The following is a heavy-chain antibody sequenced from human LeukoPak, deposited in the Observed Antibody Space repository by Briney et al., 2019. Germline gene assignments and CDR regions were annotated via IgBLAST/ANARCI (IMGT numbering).Heavy chain of an antibody. V-gene: IGHV3-9*01. CDR2: ISWNSGSI. CDR1: GFTFDDYA. CDR3: AKDRTRYCSSTSCYAERYFDY. J-gene: IGHJ4*02. Sequence: GGSLRLSCTASGFTFDDYAMHWVRQAPGKGLEWVSGISWNSGSIGYADSVKGRFTISRDNAKNSLYLQMNSLRAEDTALYYCAKDRTRYCSSTSCYAERYFDYWGQGTLVTVSS. D-gene: IGHD2-2*01.